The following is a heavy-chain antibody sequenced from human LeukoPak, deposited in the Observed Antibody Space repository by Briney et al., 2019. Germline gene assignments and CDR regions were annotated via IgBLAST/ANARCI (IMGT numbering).Heavy chain of an antibody. CDR1: GFTFSSYA. CDR3: ARVAPSSSWSSGVDY. Sequence: GGSLRLSCAASGFTFSSYAMHWVRQAPGKGLEWVAVISYDGSNKYYADSVKGRFTISRDNSKNTLYLQMNSLRAEDTAVYYCARVAPSSSWSSGVDYWGQGTLVTVSS. V-gene: IGHV3-30*04. CDR2: ISYDGSNK. J-gene: IGHJ4*02. D-gene: IGHD6-13*01.